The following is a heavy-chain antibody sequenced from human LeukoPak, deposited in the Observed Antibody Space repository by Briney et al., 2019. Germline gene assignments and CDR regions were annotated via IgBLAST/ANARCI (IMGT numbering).Heavy chain of an antibody. CDR1: GFTFSDYY. J-gene: IGHJ4*02. V-gene: IGHV3-11*01. Sequence: GGSLRLSCAASGFTFSDYYMSWIRQAPGKGLEWVSYISSSGSTIYYADSVKGRFTISRDNAKNSLYLQMNSLRAEDTAVYYCARDPTTVTTISEYYFDYWSQGTLVTVSS. CDR2: ISSSGSTI. D-gene: IGHD4-17*01. CDR3: ARDPTTVTTISEYYFDY.